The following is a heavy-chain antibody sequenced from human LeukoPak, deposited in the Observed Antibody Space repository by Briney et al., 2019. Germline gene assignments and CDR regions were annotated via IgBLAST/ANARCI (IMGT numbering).Heavy chain of an antibody. CDR3: SRAPHGIYCSSTSCYYYYYGMDV. CDR1: GYTFTGYY. Sequence: ASVKVSCKAAGYTFTGYYMPWVRQAPGQGLEWMGWINPNSGGTNYAQKFQGRVTMTRATSISTAYMELSRLRSDDTAVYYCSRAPHGIYCSSTSCYYYYYGMDVWGQGRTVTVSS. V-gene: IGHV1-2*02. J-gene: IGHJ6*02. D-gene: IGHD2-2*01. CDR2: INPNSGGT.